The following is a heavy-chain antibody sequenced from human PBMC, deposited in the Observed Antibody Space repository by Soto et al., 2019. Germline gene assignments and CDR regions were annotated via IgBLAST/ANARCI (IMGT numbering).Heavy chain of an antibody. J-gene: IGHJ5*02. V-gene: IGHV1-69*13. CDR1: GGTFSSYA. Sequence: SVKVSCKASGGTFSSYAISWVRQAPGQGLEWMGGIIPIFGTANYAQKFQGRVTITADESTSTAYMELSSLRSEDTAVYYCARVYCSGGSCYGWFDPWGQGTLVTVSS. CDR2: IIPIFGTA. CDR3: ARVYCSGGSCYGWFDP. D-gene: IGHD2-15*01.